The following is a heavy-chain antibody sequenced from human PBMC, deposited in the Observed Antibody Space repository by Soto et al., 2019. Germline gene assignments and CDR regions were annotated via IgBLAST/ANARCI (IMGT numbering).Heavy chain of an antibody. CDR3: ARGAAAGTGYYGMDV. CDR2: INAGNGNT. CDR1: GYTFTSYA. D-gene: IGHD6-13*01. Sequence: ASVKVSCKASGYTFTSYAMHWVRQAPGQRLERMGWINAGNGNTKYSQKFQGRVTITRDTSASTAYMELSSLRSDDTAVYYCARGAAAGTGYYGMDVWGQGTTVTVSS. V-gene: IGHV1-3*01. J-gene: IGHJ6*02.